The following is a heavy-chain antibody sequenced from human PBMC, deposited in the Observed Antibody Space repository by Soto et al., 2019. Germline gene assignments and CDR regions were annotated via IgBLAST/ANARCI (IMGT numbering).Heavy chain of an antibody. CDR2: IYYSGST. J-gene: IGHJ4*02. CDR3: ARTPYGDYEDY. D-gene: IGHD4-17*01. V-gene: IGHV4-30-4*01. CDR1: GGSISSGDYY. Sequence: QVQLQESGPGLVKPSQTLSITCTVSGGSISSGDYYWSWIRQPPGKGLEWIGYIYYSGSTYYNPSLKSRVTISVDTSNNQFSLKLSSVTAAYTAVYYAARTPYGDYEDYWGQGTLVTVSA.